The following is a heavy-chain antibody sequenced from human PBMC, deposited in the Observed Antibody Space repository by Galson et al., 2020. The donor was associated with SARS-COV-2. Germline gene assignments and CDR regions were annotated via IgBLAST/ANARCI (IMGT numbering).Heavy chain of an antibody. Sequence: SETLSLTCTVSGGSISSYYWSWIRQPPGKGLEWIGYIYYSGSTNYNPSLKSRVTISVDTSKNQFSLKLSSVTAADTAVYYCAREKSYDYVWGSPVVFDIWGQGTMVTVSS. D-gene: IGHD3-16*01. J-gene: IGHJ3*02. CDR3: AREKSYDYVWGSPVVFDI. CDR1: GGSISSYY. CDR2: IYYSGST. V-gene: IGHV4-59*01.